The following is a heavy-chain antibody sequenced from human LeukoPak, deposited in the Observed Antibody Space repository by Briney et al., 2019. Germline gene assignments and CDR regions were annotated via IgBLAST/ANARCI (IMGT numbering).Heavy chain of an antibody. J-gene: IGHJ3*02. D-gene: IGHD4-23*01. CDR2: IWYDENKN. CDR3: ARESLTSTPNNAFDI. CDR1: GFTVSSNY. Sequence: GGSLRLSCAASGFTVSSNYMSWVRQAPGKGLEWVAVIWYDENKNFYADSVKGRFTISRDNFKSTLYLQMNSLRVEDTAVYYCARESLTSTPNNAFDIWGQGTMVTVSS. V-gene: IGHV3-33*08.